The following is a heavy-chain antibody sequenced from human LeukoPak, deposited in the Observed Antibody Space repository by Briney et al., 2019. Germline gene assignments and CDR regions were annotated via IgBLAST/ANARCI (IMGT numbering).Heavy chain of an antibody. J-gene: IGHJ5*02. Sequence: GASVRVSRKASGYTFTGYYMHWVRQAPGQGLEWMGWINPNSGGTNYAQKFQGRVTMTRDTSISTAYMELSRLRSDDTAVYYCARDIAAAGDNWFDPWGQGTLVTVSS. V-gene: IGHV1-2*02. CDR1: GYTFTGYY. D-gene: IGHD6-13*01. CDR2: INPNSGGT. CDR3: ARDIAAAGDNWFDP.